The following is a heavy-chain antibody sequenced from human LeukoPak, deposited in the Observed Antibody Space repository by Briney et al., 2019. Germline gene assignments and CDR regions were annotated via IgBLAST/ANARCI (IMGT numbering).Heavy chain of an antibody. CDR3: ARSRGAKWLLLRSGYAFDI. V-gene: IGHV4-59*01. CDR2: IYYSGST. D-gene: IGHD3-22*01. Sequence: PSETLSLTCTVSGGSISSYYWSWIRQPPGKGLEWIGYIYYSGSTNYNPSLKSRVTISVDTSKNQFSLKLSSVTAADTAVYYCARSRGAKWLLLRSGYAFDIWGQGTMVTVSS. CDR1: GGSISSYY. J-gene: IGHJ3*02.